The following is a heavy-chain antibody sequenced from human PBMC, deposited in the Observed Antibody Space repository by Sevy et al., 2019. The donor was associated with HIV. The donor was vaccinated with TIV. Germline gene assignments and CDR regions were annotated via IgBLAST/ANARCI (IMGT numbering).Heavy chain of an antibody. Sequence: GGSLRLSCAASGFTFSSYWMSRVRQAPRKGLEWVANIKQDGSEKYYVDSVKGRFTISRDNAKNSLYLQMNSLRAEDTAVYYCARRLVWFGELFDPWGQGTLVTVSS. J-gene: IGHJ5*02. CDR3: ARRLVWFGELFDP. D-gene: IGHD3-10*01. CDR2: IKQDGSEK. V-gene: IGHV3-7*01. CDR1: GFTFSSYW.